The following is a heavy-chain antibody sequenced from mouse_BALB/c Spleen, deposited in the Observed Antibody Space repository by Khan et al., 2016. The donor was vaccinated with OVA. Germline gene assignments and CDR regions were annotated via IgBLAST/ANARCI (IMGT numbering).Heavy chain of an antibody. V-gene: IGHV1-7*01. CDR2: INPSTGYT. Sequence: QVQLQQSGAELAKPGASVKMSCKASGYTFINYWILWIKQRPGQGLEWIGYINPSTGYTEYNQNFKDKATLTADISSSTAYMQVSSLTSEDSAVYYCARRGSRWDFDAWGKGTT. CDR3: ARRGSRWDFDA. J-gene: IGHJ2*01. CDR1: GYTFINYW. D-gene: IGHD1-1*01.